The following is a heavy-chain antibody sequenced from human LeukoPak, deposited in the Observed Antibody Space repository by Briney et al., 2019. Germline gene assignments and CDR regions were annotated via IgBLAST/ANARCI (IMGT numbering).Heavy chain of an antibody. J-gene: IGHJ4*02. D-gene: IGHD3-22*01. V-gene: IGHV3-23*01. CDR2: ISGSGGST. CDR3: AKDQAIGYYDGMSDY. CDR1: GFTFRISA. Sequence: PGGSLRLSCVASGFTFRISAMTWVRQAPGKGLEWVSAISGSGGSTYYADSVKGRFTISRDNSKNTLYLQMNSLRAEDTAVYYCAKDQAIGYYDGMSDYWGQGTLVTVSS.